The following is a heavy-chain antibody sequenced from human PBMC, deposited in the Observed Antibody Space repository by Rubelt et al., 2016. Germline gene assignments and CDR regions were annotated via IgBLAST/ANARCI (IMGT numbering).Heavy chain of an antibody. V-gene: IGHV1-3*01. CDR3: ARAYDSSGYYGY. D-gene: IGHD3-22*01. J-gene: IGHJ4*02. Sequence: QKFQGRVTITRDTSASTAYMELSSLRSDDTAVYYCARAYDSSGYYGYWGQGTLVTVSS.